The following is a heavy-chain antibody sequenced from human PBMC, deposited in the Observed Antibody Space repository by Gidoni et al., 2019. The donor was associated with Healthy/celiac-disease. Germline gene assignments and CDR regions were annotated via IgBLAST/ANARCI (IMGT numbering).Heavy chain of an antibody. J-gene: IGHJ6*02. D-gene: IGHD3-22*01. CDR2: IIPIFGTA. V-gene: IGHV1-69*01. Sequence: QVQLVQSGAEVKKPGSSVKVSCKASGGTFSTYAISWVRQAPGQGLEWMGGIIPIFGTANYAQKFQGRVTITADESTSIAYMELSSLRSEDTAVYYCARDCPDSSGYYSPYYYGMDVWGQGTTVTVSS. CDR1: GGTFSTYA. CDR3: ARDCPDSSGYYSPYYYGMDV.